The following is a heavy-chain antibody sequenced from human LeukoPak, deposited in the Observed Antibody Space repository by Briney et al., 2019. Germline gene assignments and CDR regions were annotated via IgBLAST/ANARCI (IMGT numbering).Heavy chain of an antibody. J-gene: IGHJ4*02. D-gene: IGHD5-18*01. CDR3: ATEGITATGAPDY. CDR1: GFTFSSYE. V-gene: IGHV3-48*03. Sequence: PGGSLRLSCADSGFTFSSYEMNWVRQAPGKQLHRVPHISSSGSTIYYEDSVQGRFTISRDNAKNSLYLQMNSLRAADTAVYYCATEGITATGAPDYRGQGTLVTVSS. CDR2: ISSSGSTI.